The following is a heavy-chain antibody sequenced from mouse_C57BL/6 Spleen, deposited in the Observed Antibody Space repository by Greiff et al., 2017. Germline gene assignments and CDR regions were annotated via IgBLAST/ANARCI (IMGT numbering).Heavy chain of an antibody. CDR1: GYTFTGYW. Sequence: QVQLKESGAELMKPGASVKLSCKASGYTFTGYWIEWVKQRPGHGLEWIGEILPGSGSTNYNEKFKGKATFTADTSSNTAYMLRSSLTTEDAAIFYWAINLDGRSSVRFSYWGHGTLVTVSA. D-gene: IGHD1-1*01. CDR2: ILPGSGST. J-gene: IGHJ3*01. CDR3: AINLDGRSSVRFSY. V-gene: IGHV1-9*01.